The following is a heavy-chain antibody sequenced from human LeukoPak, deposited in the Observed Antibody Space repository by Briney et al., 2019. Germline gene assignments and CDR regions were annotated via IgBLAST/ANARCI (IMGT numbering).Heavy chain of an antibody. CDR3: VREGKLVGATRGYYYYGMDV. Sequence: SVKVSCKASGGTFSSYAISWVRQAPGQGLEWKGGIIPIFGTANYAQKFQGRVTITADESTSTAYMELSSLRSEDTAVYYCVREGKLVGATRGYYYYGMDVWGQGTTVTVSS. CDR1: GGTFSSYA. CDR2: IIPIFGTA. J-gene: IGHJ6*02. D-gene: IGHD1-26*01. V-gene: IGHV1-69*13.